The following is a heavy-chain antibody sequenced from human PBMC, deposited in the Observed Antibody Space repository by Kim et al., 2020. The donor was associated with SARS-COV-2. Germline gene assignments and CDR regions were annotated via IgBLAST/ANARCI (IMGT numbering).Heavy chain of an antibody. CDR3: ARQPVWDDIVVVVAATLQYGMDV. CDR1: GGTFSSYA. V-gene: IGHV1-69*13. D-gene: IGHD2-15*01. CDR2: IIPIFGTA. Sequence: SVKVSCKASGGTFSSYAISWVRQAPGQGLEWMGGIIPIFGTANYAQKFQGRVTITADESTSTAYMELSSLRSEDTAVYYCARQPVWDDIVVVVAATLQYGMDVWGQGTTVTVSS. J-gene: IGHJ6*02.